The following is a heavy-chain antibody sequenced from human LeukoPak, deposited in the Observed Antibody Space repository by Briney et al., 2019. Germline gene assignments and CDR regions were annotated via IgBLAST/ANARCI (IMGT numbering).Heavy chain of an antibody. CDR3: AKDVVALYYYDSSGFWFDP. J-gene: IGHJ5*02. CDR2: ISGSGGST. V-gene: IGHV3-23*01. Sequence: GGSLRLSCAASGFTVSSNYMSWVRQAPGKGLEWVSAISGSGGSTYYADSVKGRFTISRDNSKNTLYPQMNSLRAEDTAVYYCAKDVVALYYYDSSGFWFDPWGQGTLVTVSS. D-gene: IGHD3-22*01. CDR1: GFTVSSNY.